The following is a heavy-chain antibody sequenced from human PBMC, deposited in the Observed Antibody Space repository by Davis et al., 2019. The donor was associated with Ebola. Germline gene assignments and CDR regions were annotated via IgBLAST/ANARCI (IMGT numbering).Heavy chain of an antibody. CDR2: ISYDGGYQ. Sequence: GGSLRLSCVASGFTFSNYDIHWVRQAPGKGLEWLAVISYDGGYQYLADSVKGRVTISRDNSKNTLYLQVNSLRAEDTAIYYCAKDLRPWSAYYYMDVWGQGTTVTVSS. J-gene: IGHJ6*03. CDR1: GFTFSNYD. CDR3: AKDLRPWSAYYYMDV. D-gene: IGHD2-8*02. V-gene: IGHV3-30*18.